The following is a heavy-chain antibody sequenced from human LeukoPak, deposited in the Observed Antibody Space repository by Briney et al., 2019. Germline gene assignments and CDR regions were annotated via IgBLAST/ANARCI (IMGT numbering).Heavy chain of an antibody. Sequence: SETLSLTCTVSGGSISSGGYYWSWIRQHPGKGLEWIGYIYYSGSTYYNPSLKSRVTISVDTSKNRSSLKLSSVTAADTAVYYCARADGGYCSSTSCYLDWFDPWGQGTLVTVSS. CDR3: ARADGGYCSSTSCYLDWFDP. CDR2: IYYSGST. J-gene: IGHJ5*02. D-gene: IGHD2-2*01. V-gene: IGHV4-31*03. CDR1: GGSISSGGYY.